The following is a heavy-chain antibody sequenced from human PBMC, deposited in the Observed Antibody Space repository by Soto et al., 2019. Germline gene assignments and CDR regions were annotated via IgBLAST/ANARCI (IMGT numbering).Heavy chain of an antibody. Sequence: GASVKVSCKASGYTFTSYDINWVRQATGQGLEWMGWMSPHSGNRGYAQKFQGRVTMTRNTSISTAYMELNSLRAEDTAVYYCARDIGHLGTFDNWGPGTLVTVSS. D-gene: IGHD3-16*01. CDR2: MSPHSGNR. CDR1: GYTFTSYD. CDR3: ARDIGHLGTFDN. V-gene: IGHV1-8*01. J-gene: IGHJ4*02.